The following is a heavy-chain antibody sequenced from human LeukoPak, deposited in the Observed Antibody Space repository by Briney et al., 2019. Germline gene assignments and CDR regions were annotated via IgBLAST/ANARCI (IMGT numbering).Heavy chain of an antibody. D-gene: IGHD6-19*01. CDR3: ARDSSGWYRGFDY. Sequence: TSETLSLTCTVSGGSISSGGYYWSWIRQHPGKGLEWIGYIYYSGSTYYNPSLKSRVTISVDTSKNQFSLKLSSVTAADTAVYYCARDSSGWYRGFDYWGQGTLVTVSS. CDR1: GGSISSGGYY. V-gene: IGHV4-31*03. CDR2: IYYSGST. J-gene: IGHJ4*02.